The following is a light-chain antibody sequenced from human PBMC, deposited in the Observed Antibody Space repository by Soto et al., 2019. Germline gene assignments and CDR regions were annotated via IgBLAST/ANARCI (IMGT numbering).Light chain of an antibody. CDR2: NND. V-gene: IGLV1-44*01. Sequence: QSVLTQPPSASGTPGQRVTISCSGSSSNIGTYTVNWYQQFPGTAPKLLIYNNDQRPSGVPDRFSGFKYGTAASLAISGLQSEDEAEYYWAAWDDSLSGLYVFGTATKVTVL. CDR3: AAWDDSLSGLYV. CDR1: SSNIGTYT. J-gene: IGLJ1*01.